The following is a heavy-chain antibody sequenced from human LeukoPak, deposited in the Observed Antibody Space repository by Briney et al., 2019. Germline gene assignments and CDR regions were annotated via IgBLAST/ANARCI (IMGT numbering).Heavy chain of an antibody. J-gene: IGHJ6*03. D-gene: IGHD1-7*01. V-gene: IGHV4-34*01. CDR2: INDSGTI. CDR3: ARRWNYGRNYYIDV. Sequence: SETLSLTCAVYGGSFSHYYWGWIRQSPGMGLEWIGEINDSGTINYNPSLMSRVTISVDKSKNQFSLKLSSATAADTAVYYCARRWNYGRNYYIDVWGKGATVSVSS. CDR1: GGSFSHYY.